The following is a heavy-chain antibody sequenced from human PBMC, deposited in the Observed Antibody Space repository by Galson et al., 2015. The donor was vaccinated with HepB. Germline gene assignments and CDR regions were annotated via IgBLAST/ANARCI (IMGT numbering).Heavy chain of an antibody. CDR1: GFSVSNNY. CDR2: LSLNDNT. J-gene: IGHJ4*02. CDR3: ASPTSETWDLLLSD. Sequence: SLRLSCAASGFSVSNNYVNWVRQAPGKGLEWVSLLSLNDNTFYADSEKGRFTVSRDNSKNTVYLQMDRLRAEDTAVYFCASPTSETWDLLLSDWGQGTLVTVSS. D-gene: IGHD1-26*01. V-gene: IGHV3-53*01.